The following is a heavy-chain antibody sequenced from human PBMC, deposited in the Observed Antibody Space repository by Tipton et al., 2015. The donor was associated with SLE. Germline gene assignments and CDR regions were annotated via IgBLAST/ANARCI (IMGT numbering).Heavy chain of an antibody. J-gene: IGHJ5*02. CDR2: IYHSGST. Sequence: TLSLTCTVSGGSISSSSYYWGWIRQPPGKGLEWIGSIYHSGSTYYNPSLKSRVTISVDTSKNQFSLKLSSVTAADTAVYYCARIRWDALLGGRFDPWGQGTLVTVSS. CDR1: GGSISSSSYY. CDR3: ARIRWDALLGGRFDP. V-gene: IGHV4-39*07. D-gene: IGHD2-15*01.